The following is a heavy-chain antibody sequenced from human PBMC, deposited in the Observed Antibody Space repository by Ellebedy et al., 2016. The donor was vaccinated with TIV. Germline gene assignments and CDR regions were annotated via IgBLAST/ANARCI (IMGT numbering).Heavy chain of an antibody. CDR3: AKGALRAYCGGDCYSVDY. Sequence: GGSLRLSXAASGFTFSSYAMSWVRQAPGKGLEWVSAISGSGGSTYYADSVKGRFTISRDNSKNTLYLQMNSLRAEDTAVYYCAKGALRAYCGGDCYSVDYWGQGTLVTVSS. D-gene: IGHD2-21*01. J-gene: IGHJ4*02. V-gene: IGHV3-23*01. CDR2: ISGSGGST. CDR1: GFTFSSYA.